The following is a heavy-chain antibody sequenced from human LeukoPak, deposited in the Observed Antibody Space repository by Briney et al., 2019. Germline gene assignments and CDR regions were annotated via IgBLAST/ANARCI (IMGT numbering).Heavy chain of an antibody. D-gene: IGHD3-16*02. V-gene: IGHV1-69*06. CDR3: AAREAVGNYRYND. CDR1: GGTLNSYG. Sequence: GSSVKVSCKSSGGTLNSYGIMWVRQAPGQGLEWMGAIIPLFGTAKYAPKFQGRVTFTADTSTSTAYMELGSLRSEDTAFYYCAAREAVGNYRYNDWGQGTLVTVSS. CDR2: IIPLFGTA. J-gene: IGHJ1*01.